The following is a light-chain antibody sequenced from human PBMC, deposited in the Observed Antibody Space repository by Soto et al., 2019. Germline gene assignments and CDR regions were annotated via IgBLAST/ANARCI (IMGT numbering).Light chain of an antibody. CDR3: QSYDSSRSDVA. CDR1: SSNIGAGYD. J-gene: IGLJ2*01. CDR2: GNS. V-gene: IGLV1-40*01. Sequence: QSVLTQPPSVSGAPGQRVTISCTGSSSNIGAGYDVHWYQQLPGTAPKLLIYGNSNRPSGVPDRFSGSKSGTSASLAITGLQAEDEADYYCQSYDSSRSDVAFGRGTKLTVL.